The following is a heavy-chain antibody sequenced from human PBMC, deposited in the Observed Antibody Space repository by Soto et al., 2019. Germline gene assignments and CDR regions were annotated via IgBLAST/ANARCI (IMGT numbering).Heavy chain of an antibody. CDR3: ARGCSGGSCSYIWFDY. J-gene: IGHJ4*02. CDR2: IKQDGSEK. Sequence: VGSLRLSCASSVFTFSNYWMTWVRHSPGKGLEWVANIKQDGSEKYYVDSVKGRFTISRGNAKNSLYLQMKSLRAEDTAVYYCARGCSGGSCSYIWFDYWGQGTQVTVSS. D-gene: IGHD2-15*01. V-gene: IGHV3-7*03. CDR1: VFTFSNYW.